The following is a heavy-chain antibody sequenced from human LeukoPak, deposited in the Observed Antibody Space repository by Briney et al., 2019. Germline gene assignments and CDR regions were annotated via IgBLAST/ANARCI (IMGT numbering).Heavy chain of an antibody. Sequence: PSETLSLTCAVYGGSFSGYYWSWIRQPPGKGLEWIGEINHSGSTNYNPSLKSRVTISVDTSKNQFSLKLSSVTAADTAVYYCARGPRTYDSGGKDFDYWGQGTLVTVSS. CDR3: ARGPRTYDSGGKDFDY. J-gene: IGHJ4*02. V-gene: IGHV4-34*01. D-gene: IGHD3-22*01. CDR2: INHSGST. CDR1: GGSFSGYY.